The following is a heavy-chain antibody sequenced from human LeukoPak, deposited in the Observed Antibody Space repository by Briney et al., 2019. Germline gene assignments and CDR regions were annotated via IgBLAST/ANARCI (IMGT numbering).Heavy chain of an antibody. CDR1: GGSLSGYY. Sequence: LETLSLTCAVYGGSLSGYYWSWIRQPPGKGLEWIGEINHSGSTNYNPSLKSRVTISVDTSKNQFSLKLSSVTAADTAVYYCARGRGQQLGNFDYWGQGTLVTVSS. J-gene: IGHJ4*02. CDR2: INHSGST. D-gene: IGHD6-13*01. V-gene: IGHV4-34*01. CDR3: ARGRGQQLGNFDY.